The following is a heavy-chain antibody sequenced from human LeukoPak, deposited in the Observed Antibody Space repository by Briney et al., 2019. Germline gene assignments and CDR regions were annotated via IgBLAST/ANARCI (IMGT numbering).Heavy chain of an antibody. CDR3: ARGRFIAGTTAYYFDY. CDR2: ISWNSGSI. Sequence: PGGSLRLSCAASGFTFDDYAMHWVRQAPGKGLEWVSGISWNSGSIGYVDSVKGRFTISRDNAKKSLFLQMNSLRAEDTAVYYCARGRFIAGTTAYYFDYWGQGTLVTVSS. D-gene: IGHD1-26*01. V-gene: IGHV3-9*01. CDR1: GFTFDDYA. J-gene: IGHJ4*02.